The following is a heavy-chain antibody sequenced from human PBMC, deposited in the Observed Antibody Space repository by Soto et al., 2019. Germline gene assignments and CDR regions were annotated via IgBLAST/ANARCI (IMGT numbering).Heavy chain of an antibody. D-gene: IGHD7-27*01. Sequence: QVQLVQSGAEVKKPGASVKVSCKASGYTFTNYDINWVRQATGQGLGWMGWMTPNSGNTGYAQKFQGRVTMTRDTSKNTAYMERSSLKSEDTAVYYWARNTCELGDFDYWGQGTLVTVSS. J-gene: IGHJ4*02. V-gene: IGHV1-8*01. CDR3: ARNTCELGDFDY. CDR2: MTPNSGNT. CDR1: GYTFTNYD.